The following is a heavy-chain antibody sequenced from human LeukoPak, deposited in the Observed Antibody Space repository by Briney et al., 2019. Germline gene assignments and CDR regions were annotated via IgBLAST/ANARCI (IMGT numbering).Heavy chain of an antibody. CDR1: GFTFSRYW. CDR2: IKEDGSEK. J-gene: IGHJ1*01. CDR3: ARSRYTVISAPYSEYFQE. D-gene: IGHD2-2*02. Sequence: GGSLRLSCVVSGFTFSRYWMSWVRPAPGKGLEWVASIKEDGSEKYYVDSVKGRFTISRDNAKNSLYLQMNSLRAEDTAVYYCARSRYTVISAPYSEYFQEWGQGTLVTVSS. V-gene: IGHV3-7*01.